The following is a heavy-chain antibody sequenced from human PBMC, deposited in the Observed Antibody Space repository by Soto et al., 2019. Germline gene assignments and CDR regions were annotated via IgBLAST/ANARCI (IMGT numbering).Heavy chain of an antibody. CDR2: ISGSGGST. CDR1: GFTFSSYA. D-gene: IGHD6-13*01. Sequence: GGSLRLSCAASGFTFSSYAMSWVRQAPGKGLEWVSAISGSGGSTYYADSVKGRFTISRDNSKNTLYLQMNSLRAEDTAVYCCAKGWEGHSSSWYYFDYWGQGTLVTVSS. V-gene: IGHV3-23*01. J-gene: IGHJ4*02. CDR3: AKGWEGHSSSWYYFDY.